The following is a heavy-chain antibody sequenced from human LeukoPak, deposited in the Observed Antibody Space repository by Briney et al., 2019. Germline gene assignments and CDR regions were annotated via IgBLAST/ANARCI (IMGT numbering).Heavy chain of an antibody. CDR1: GGSISSINYY. Sequence: SETLSLTCTVSGGSISSINYYWGWIRQPPGKGLEWIGSIYYSGSTYYNPSLKSRFTISVDTSKNQFSLKESSVTAADTAVYYCAAYYDSSGYYHAFDYWGQGTLVTVSS. D-gene: IGHD3-22*01. J-gene: IGHJ4*02. V-gene: IGHV4-39*07. CDR2: IYYSGST. CDR3: AAYYDSSGYYHAFDY.